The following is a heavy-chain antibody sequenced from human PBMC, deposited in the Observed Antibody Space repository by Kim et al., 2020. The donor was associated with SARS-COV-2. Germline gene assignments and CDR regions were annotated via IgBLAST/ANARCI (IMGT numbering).Heavy chain of an antibody. D-gene: IGHD2-15*01. CDR2: INPNSGGT. J-gene: IGHJ3*02. CDR3: ASTPMPDYSGTRRDAFDI. Sequence: ASVKVSCKASGYTFTGYYMHWVRQAPGQGLEWMGRINPNSGGTNYAQKFQGRVTMTRDTSISTVYMELSRLRSDDTVVYYCASTPMPDYSGTRRDAFDIWGQGTMVTVS. CDR1: GYTFTGYY. V-gene: IGHV1-2*05.